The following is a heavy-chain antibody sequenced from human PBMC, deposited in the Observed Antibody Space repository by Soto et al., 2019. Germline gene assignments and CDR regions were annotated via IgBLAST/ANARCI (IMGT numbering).Heavy chain of an antibody. CDR1: GGTFSSYT. D-gene: IGHD3-16*01. CDR2: IIPILGIA. V-gene: IGHV1-69*02. Sequence: QVQLVQSGAEVKKPGSSVKVSCKASGGTFSSYTISWVRQAPGQGLEWMGRIIPILGIANYAQKFQGRVTITADKSTSTAYRGRGSLSSGDRAVYYGGRGGLEEAYWGQGPLLPVSS. J-gene: IGHJ4*02. CDR3: GRGGLEEAY.